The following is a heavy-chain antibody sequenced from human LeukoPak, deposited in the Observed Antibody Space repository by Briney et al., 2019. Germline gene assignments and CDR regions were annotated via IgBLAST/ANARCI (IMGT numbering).Heavy chain of an antibody. CDR3: AKQTGSGLFILP. D-gene: IGHD3/OR15-3a*01. Sequence: SETLSLTCRVSGVSISSSNSYWGWIRQPPGKGLGWIGSIYYTGNTYYNASLKSRVTISIDTSKNQFSLKLTSVTAADTAVYYCAKQTGSGLFILPGGQGTLVTVSS. CDR2: IYYTGNT. J-gene: IGHJ4*02. CDR1: GVSISSSNSY. V-gene: IGHV4-39*01.